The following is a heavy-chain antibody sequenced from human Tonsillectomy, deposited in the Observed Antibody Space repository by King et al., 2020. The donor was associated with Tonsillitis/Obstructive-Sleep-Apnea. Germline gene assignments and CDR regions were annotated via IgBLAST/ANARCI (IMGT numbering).Heavy chain of an antibody. V-gene: IGHV1-46*01. CDR2: INPSDGIT. CDR3: VRDDKDGRHLDY. J-gene: IGHJ4*02. CDR1: GYTFTRNY. Sequence: QLVQSGAEVKKPGASVKVSCKASGYTFTRNYVHWVRQAPGQGLEWMGIINPSDGITTSAQKFQGRVTMTSDTSTSTVNMERSSRRAEDMAVYYCVRDDKDGRHLDYWGQGSLVSVSS. D-gene: IGHD2-15*01.